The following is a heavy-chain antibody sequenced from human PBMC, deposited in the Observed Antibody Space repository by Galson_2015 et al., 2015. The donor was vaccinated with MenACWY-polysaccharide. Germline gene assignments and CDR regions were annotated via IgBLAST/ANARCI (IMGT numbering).Heavy chain of an antibody. CDR1: GGSISSSYW. J-gene: IGHJ6*02. CDR3: AKRPIRASGGGLDV. D-gene: IGHD3-10*01. CDR2: IYHDGRT. V-gene: IGHV4-4*02. Sequence: SEPLSLTCAVSGGSISSSYWWPWVRQPPGKGLEWIGEIYHDGRTAYIPSLKSRITVSLDKAKNQVSLRLISETAADTAVYYCAKRPIRASGGGLDVCGQGTTVTGS.